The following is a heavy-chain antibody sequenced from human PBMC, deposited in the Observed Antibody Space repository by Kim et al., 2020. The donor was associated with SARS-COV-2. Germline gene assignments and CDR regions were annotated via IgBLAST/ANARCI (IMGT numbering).Heavy chain of an antibody. CDR1: GGSISSYY. D-gene: IGHD4-17*01. V-gene: IGHV4-59*13. CDR3: ARASYDYGDYTWYFDL. Sequence: SETLSLTCTVSGGSISSYYWSWIRQPPGKGLEWIGYIYYSGSTNYNPSLKSRVTISVDTSKNQFSLKLSSVTAADTAVYYCARASYDYGDYTWYFDLWGR. J-gene: IGHJ2*01. CDR2: IYYSGST.